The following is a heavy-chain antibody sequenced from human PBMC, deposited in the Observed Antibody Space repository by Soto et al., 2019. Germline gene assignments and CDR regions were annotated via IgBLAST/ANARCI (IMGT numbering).Heavy chain of an antibody. J-gene: IGHJ6*03. CDR2: INPNSGVT. D-gene: IGHD1-26*01. V-gene: IGHV1-2*04. CDR3: ARESGGATATLDYYYFYMDV. Sequence: QVQLVQSGAEVKKPGASVTVSCRSSGDTFTDYYIHWVRQAPGQGLEWMGWINPNSGVTKYAQKFQGWGSMARDPANRTVHMQPSRLRSGETAVYYCARESGGATATLDYYYFYMDVWGTGTTVTVSS. CDR1: GDTFTDYY.